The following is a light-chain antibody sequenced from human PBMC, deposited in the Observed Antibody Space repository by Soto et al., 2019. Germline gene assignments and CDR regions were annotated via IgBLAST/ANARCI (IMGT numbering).Light chain of an antibody. CDR2: DAS. CDR1: QSVSSY. CDR3: QQYGRSPLT. V-gene: IGKV3-11*01. Sequence: EIVLTQTPATLSLSPGEGATLSCRASQSVSSYLAWYQQKPGQAPRLLIYDASNRATGIPARFSGSGSGTDFTLTISSLEPEDFAVYYCQQYGRSPLTFGGGTKVDIK. J-gene: IGKJ4*01.